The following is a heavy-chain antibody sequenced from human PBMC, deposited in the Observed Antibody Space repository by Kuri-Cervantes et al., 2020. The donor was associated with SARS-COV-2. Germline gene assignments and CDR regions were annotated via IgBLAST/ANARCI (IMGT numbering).Heavy chain of an antibody. CDR1: GDSVSSNSAA. CDR2: TYYRSKWHN. V-gene: IGHV6-1*01. CDR3: ARSAGVGGAFDI. J-gene: IGHJ3*02. Sequence: LRLSCAISGDSVSSNSAAWNWIRQSPSRGLEWLGRTYYRSKWHNDYAVSVKSRITINPDTSKNQFSLQLNSVTPEDTAVYYCARSAGVGGAFDIWGQGTMVTVSS. D-gene: IGHD2-8*01.